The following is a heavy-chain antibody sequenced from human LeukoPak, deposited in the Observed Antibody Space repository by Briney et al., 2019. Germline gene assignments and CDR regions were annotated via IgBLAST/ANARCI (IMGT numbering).Heavy chain of an antibody. CDR3: ARLVPATNYFDY. Sequence: PGGSPRLSCAASGFTFSSYAMSWVRQAPGKGLEWVSSISGSGGSTSYADSVKGRFTISRDNSKNTLYLQMNSLRGEDTAVYYCARLVPATNYFDYWGQGTLVTVST. V-gene: IGHV3-23*01. D-gene: IGHD2-2*01. CDR2: ISGSGGST. J-gene: IGHJ4*02. CDR1: GFTFSSYA.